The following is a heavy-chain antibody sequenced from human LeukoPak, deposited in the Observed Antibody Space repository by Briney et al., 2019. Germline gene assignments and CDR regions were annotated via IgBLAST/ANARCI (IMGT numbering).Heavy chain of an antibody. Sequence: SETLSLTCAVYGGSFSGYYWSWIRQSPGKGLEWIGEINHSGSTNYNPSLKSRVTISVDTSKNQFSLKLSSVTAADTAVYYCVTYYFDSSGPKKNYWGQGTLVTVSS. V-gene: IGHV4-34*01. D-gene: IGHD3-22*01. CDR2: INHSGST. J-gene: IGHJ4*02. CDR3: VTYYFDSSGPKKNY. CDR1: GGSFSGYY.